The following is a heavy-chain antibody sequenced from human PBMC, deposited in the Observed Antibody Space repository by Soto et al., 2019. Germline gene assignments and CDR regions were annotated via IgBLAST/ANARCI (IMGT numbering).Heavy chain of an antibody. CDR3: ARRTQYCSGGSCYLYFDY. CDR2: IDPSDSYT. CDR1: GYSFSSYW. J-gene: IGHJ4*02. Sequence: PGESLKISCKGPGYSFSSYWISWVRQMPGKGLEWMGKIDPSDSYTSYSPSFQGHVTISADKSISTAYVQWSSLKASDTAMYYCARRTQYCSGGSCYLYFDYWGQGTLVTVSS. D-gene: IGHD2-15*01. V-gene: IGHV5-10-1*01.